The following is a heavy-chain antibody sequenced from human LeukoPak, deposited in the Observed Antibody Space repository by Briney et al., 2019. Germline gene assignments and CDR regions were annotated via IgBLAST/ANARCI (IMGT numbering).Heavy chain of an antibody. CDR2: IYHSGST. CDR1: GYSISSGYY. Sequence: SETLSLTCTVSGYSISSGYYWGWIRQPPGKGLEWIGSIYHSGSTYYNPSLKSRVTISVDTSKNQFSLKLSSVTAADTAVYYCARLAGSGYVDYWGQGTLVTVSS. J-gene: IGHJ4*02. V-gene: IGHV4-38-2*02. CDR3: ARLAGSGYVDY. D-gene: IGHD1-26*01.